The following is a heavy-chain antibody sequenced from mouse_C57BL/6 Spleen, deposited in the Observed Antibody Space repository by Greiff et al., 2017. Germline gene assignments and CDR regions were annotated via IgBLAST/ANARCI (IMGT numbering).Heavy chain of an antibody. D-gene: IGHD3-2*02. CDR2: IYPGDGYT. J-gene: IGHJ4*01. V-gene: IGHV1-82*01. Sequence: QVQLQQSGPELVKPGASVKLSCKASGYAFSSSWMNWVKQRPGQGLEWIGRIYPGDGYTNYNGKFKGKATLTADKSSSTAYMQLSSLTAEDSAVYFCARQLRLHAMDYWGQGTSVTVSS. CDR1: GYAFSSSW. CDR3: ARQLRLHAMDY.